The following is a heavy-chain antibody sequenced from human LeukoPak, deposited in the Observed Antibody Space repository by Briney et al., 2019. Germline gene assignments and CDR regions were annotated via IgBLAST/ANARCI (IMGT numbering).Heavy chain of an antibody. CDR1: GFTFSTYG. CDR3: AKVRGAYGSGSYSPLDY. CDR2: IRYDGSNK. Sequence: PGGSLRLSCAASGFTFSTYGIHWVRQAPGKGLEWVSFIRYDGSNKYYADSVRGRFTISRDNSKSTLYLQVNSLRPEDTAVYYCAKVRGAYGSGSYSPLDYWGQGTLVTVSS. J-gene: IGHJ4*02. V-gene: IGHV3-30*02. D-gene: IGHD3-10*01.